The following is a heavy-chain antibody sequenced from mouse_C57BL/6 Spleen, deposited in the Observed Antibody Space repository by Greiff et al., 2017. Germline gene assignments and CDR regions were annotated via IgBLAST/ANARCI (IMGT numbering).Heavy chain of an antibody. Sequence: VQLQQSGPELVKPGASVKMSCKASGYTFTDYNMHWVKQSHGKSLEWIGYINPNNGGTSYNQKFKGKATLTVNKSSSTAYMELRSLTSEDSAVYYCARSYYDYDVWFAYWGQGTLVTVSA. J-gene: IGHJ3*01. CDR2: INPNNGGT. CDR3: ARSYYDYDVWFAY. D-gene: IGHD2-4*01. V-gene: IGHV1-22*01. CDR1: GYTFTDYN.